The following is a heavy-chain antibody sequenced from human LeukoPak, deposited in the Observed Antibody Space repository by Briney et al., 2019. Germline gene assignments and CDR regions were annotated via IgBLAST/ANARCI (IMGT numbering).Heavy chain of an antibody. D-gene: IGHD2-2*01. J-gene: IGHJ6*03. V-gene: IGHV4-61*02. CDR1: GGSISSGSYY. CDR3: ARDFGAVVVPAAGYMDV. Sequence: SQTLSLTCTVSGGSISSGSYYWGWIRQPAGKGLEWIGRIYTSGSTNYNPSLKSRVTISVDTSKNQFSLKLSFVTAADTAVYYCARDFGAVVVPAAGYMDVWGKGTTVTVSS. CDR2: IYTSGST.